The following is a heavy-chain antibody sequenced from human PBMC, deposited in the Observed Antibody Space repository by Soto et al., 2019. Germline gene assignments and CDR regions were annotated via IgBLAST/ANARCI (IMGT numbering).Heavy chain of an antibody. CDR2: IYYSGST. Sequence: SETLSLTCTVSGGSISSSSYYWGWIRQPPGKGLEWIGSIYYSGSTYYNPSLKSRVTISVDTSKNQFSLKLSSVTAADTAVYYCARHDLGWCSGGGCHENWFDPWGQGTLVTVSS. CDR1: GGSISSSSYY. CDR3: ARHDLGWCSGGGCHENWFDP. J-gene: IGHJ5*02. D-gene: IGHD2-15*01. V-gene: IGHV4-39*01.